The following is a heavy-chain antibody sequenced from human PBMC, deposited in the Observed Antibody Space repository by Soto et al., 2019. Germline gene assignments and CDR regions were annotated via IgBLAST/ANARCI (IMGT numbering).Heavy chain of an antibody. CDR1: GGSISSSNW. D-gene: IGHD2-2*01. CDR3: ARASIVVVPAAAYYYYYGMDV. J-gene: IGHJ6*02. CDR2: IYHSGST. Sequence: QVQLQESGPGLVKPSGTLSLTCAVSGGSISSSNWWSWVRQPPGKGLEWIGEIYHSGSTNYNPSLKSRVTISVDKSKNQFSLKLSSVTAADTVVYYCARASIVVVPAAAYYYYYGMDVWGQGTTVTVSS. V-gene: IGHV4-4*02.